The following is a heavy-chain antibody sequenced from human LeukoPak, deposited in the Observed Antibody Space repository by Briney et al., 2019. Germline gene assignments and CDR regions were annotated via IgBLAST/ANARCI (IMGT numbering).Heavy chain of an antibody. V-gene: IGHV4-59*01. Sequence: SETLSLTCTVSGGSISSYYWSWIRQPPGKGLEWIGYIYYTGTTNYNPSLKSRVTISVDTSKNQFSLKVSSVTAADTGVYYCASKSTDHGELRFDYWGQGTLVTVSS. J-gene: IGHJ4*02. D-gene: IGHD4-17*01. CDR3: ASKSTDHGELRFDY. CDR2: IYYTGTT. CDR1: GGSISSYY.